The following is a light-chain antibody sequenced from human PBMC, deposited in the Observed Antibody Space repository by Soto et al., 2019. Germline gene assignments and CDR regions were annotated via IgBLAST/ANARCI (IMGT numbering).Light chain of an antibody. CDR2: DDS. V-gene: IGLV3-21*02. Sequence: SYELTQPPSVSLAPGQTAGITCGGDNFGSKNVHWYQQRPGQAPVFVVYDDSDRPSWIPERFSGSKSGNTATLTISRVEGGDEADYYCQVWDRTTDQLDVFGSGTKLTVL. CDR1: NFGSKN. CDR3: QVWDRTTDQLDV. J-gene: IGLJ6*01.